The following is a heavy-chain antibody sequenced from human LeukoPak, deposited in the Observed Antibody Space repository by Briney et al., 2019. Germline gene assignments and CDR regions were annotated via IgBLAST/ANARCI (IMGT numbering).Heavy chain of an antibody. Sequence: GGSLRLSCAASGFYVSNTYMSWVRQAPGKGLEWVSIIYSGGNTYYADSVKGRFTISRDNSKNTLYLQMNRLRPEDTAVYYCARGTVTAPDYWGQGTLVTVSS. J-gene: IGHJ4*02. CDR1: GFYVSNTY. D-gene: IGHD2-21*02. V-gene: IGHV3-53*01. CDR3: ARGTVTAPDY. CDR2: IYSGGNT.